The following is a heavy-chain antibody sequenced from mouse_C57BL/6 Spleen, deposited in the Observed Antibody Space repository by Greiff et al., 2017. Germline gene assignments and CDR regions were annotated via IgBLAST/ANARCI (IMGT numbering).Heavy chain of an antibody. D-gene: IGHD5-5*01. V-gene: IGHV5-6*01. CDR3: ARQGGGIYLYY. Sequence: EVKLVESGGDLVKPGGSLKLSCAASGFTFSSYGLSWVRQTPDKRLEWVATISSGGSYTYYPDSVKGRFTISRDNATNSLYLQMSSLKSEDTAMYYCARQGGGIYLYYWGQGTTLTVSS. J-gene: IGHJ2*01. CDR1: GFTFSSYG. CDR2: ISSGGSYT.